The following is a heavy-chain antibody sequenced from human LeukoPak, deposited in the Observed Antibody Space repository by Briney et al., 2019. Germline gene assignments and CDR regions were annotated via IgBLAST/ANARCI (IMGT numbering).Heavy chain of an antibody. Sequence: SETLSLTCTVSGGSISSYYRSWIRQPPGKGLEWIGYIYYSGSTNYNPSLKSRVTISVDTSKNQFSLKLSSVTAADTAVYYCARTSSGWYRPFDYWGQGTLVTVSS. V-gene: IGHV4-59*08. CDR3: ARTSSGWYRPFDY. J-gene: IGHJ4*02. CDR2: IYYSGST. CDR1: GGSISSYY. D-gene: IGHD6-19*01.